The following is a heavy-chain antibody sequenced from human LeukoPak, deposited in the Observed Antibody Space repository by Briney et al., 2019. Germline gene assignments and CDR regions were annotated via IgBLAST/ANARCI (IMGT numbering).Heavy chain of an antibody. CDR3: ARDQATPITGDTAGIDY. D-gene: IGHD7-27*01. CDR1: GFTFSSYA. J-gene: IGHJ4*02. CDR2: ISYDGSNK. V-gene: IGHV3-30*04. Sequence: GGSLRLSCAASGFTFSSYAMHWVRQAPGKGLEWVAVISYDGSNKYYADSVKGRFTISRDNSKNTLYLQMNSLRAEDTAVYCCARDQATPITGDTAGIDYWGQGTLVTVSS.